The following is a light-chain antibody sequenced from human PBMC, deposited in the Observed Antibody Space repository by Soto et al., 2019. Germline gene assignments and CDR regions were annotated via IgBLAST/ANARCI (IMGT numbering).Light chain of an antibody. V-gene: IGKV2-28*01. CDR2: LGS. Sequence: DIVMTQSPLSLPVTPGEPASISCRSGQSLLHSNGYNYLDWYLQKPGQSPQLLIYLGSNRASGVPDRFSGSGFGTDFTLTISRLEPEDFAVYYCQHYDISSWTFGQGTKVDIK. CDR3: QHYDISSWT. J-gene: IGKJ1*01. CDR1: QSLLHSNGYNY.